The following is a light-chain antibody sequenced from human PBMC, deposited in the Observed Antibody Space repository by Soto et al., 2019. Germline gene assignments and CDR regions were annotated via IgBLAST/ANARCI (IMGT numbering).Light chain of an antibody. CDR2: LGS. CDR1: QSLLHSNGYNY. V-gene: IGKV2-28*01. J-gene: IGKJ4*01. CDR3: MEALQTSLA. Sequence: DSVMTQSPLSLPVTPGEPASISCRSSQSLLHSNGYNYLDWYRQKPGQSPQLLIYLGSNRASGVPDRFSGSGSGTDFTLKISRVEAEDVGVNYCMEALQTSLAFGGGTKVEIK.